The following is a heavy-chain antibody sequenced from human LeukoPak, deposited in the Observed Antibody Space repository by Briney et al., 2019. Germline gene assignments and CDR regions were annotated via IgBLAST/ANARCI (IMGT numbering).Heavy chain of an antibody. CDR1: RGSTSTYY. D-gene: IGHD2-15*01. CDR3: ARLWSTDCSGGSCPHQPNY. V-gene: IGHV4-4*07. J-gene: IGHJ4*02. CDR2: IYPSGST. Sequence: SETLSLTCTVSRGSTSTYYWSWIRQPAGKGLEWIGRIYPSGSTYYNPSLKSRVTMSVDTSKNQFSLKLSSVIAADTAVYYCARLWSTDCSGGSCPHQPNYWGQGTLVTVSS.